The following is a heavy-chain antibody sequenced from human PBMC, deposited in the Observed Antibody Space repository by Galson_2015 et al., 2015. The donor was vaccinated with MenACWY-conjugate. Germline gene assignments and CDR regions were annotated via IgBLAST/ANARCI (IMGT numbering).Heavy chain of an antibody. V-gene: IGHV3-74*01. CDR1: GFTFSSYW. D-gene: IGHD3-16*01. Sequence: SLRLSCAASGFTFSSYWMHWVRQAPGKGLVWVSRVNSDGSGTGYADSVKGRFTISGDNAKNMLFLQMNSLKVEDTAVYYCARSYVPGSDRKNYCMDVWGRGTTVTVSS. CDR3: ARSYVPGSDRKNYCMDV. J-gene: IGHJ6*03. CDR2: VNSDGSGT.